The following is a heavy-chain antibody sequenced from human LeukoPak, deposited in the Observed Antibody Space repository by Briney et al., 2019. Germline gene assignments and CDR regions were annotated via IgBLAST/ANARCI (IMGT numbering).Heavy chain of an antibody. CDR1: GFTFSNYA. Sequence: GSLRLSCAASGFTFSNYAMSWVRQAPGKGLEWVSGISGSGGSTHYADSVKGRFTISRDNSKNTLYLQMNSLRAEDTAVYYCAKCNRYYYDSSGYSAADYWGQGTLVTVSS. J-gene: IGHJ4*02. CDR2: ISGSGGST. CDR3: AKCNRYYYDSSGYSAADY. D-gene: IGHD3-22*01. V-gene: IGHV3-23*01.